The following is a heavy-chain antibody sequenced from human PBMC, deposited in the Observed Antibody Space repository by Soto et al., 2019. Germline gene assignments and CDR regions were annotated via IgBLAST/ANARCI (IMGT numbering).Heavy chain of an antibody. CDR3: ARGGYRRFLEWFPPFDP. V-gene: IGHV4-59*01. D-gene: IGHD3-3*01. CDR2: IYYSGST. Sequence: QVQLQESGPGLVKPSETLSLTCTVSGGSISSYYWSWIRQPPGKGLEWIGYIYYSGSTNYNPSLKSRVTISGDTSKNQFSLKLSSVTAADTAVYYCARGGYRRFLEWFPPFDPWGQGTLVTVSS. CDR1: GGSISSYY. J-gene: IGHJ5*02.